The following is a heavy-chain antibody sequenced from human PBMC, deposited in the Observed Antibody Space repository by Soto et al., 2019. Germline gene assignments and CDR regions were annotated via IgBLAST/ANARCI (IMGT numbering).Heavy chain of an antibody. CDR3: AREGSGSSEPFDFDY. CDR2: IKQDGSEK. V-gene: IGHV3-7*03. D-gene: IGHD1-26*01. CDR1: GFTFSSYW. J-gene: IGHJ4*02. Sequence: SGGSLRLSCAASGFTFSSYWMSWVRQAPGKGLEWVANIKQDGSEKYYVDSVKGRFTISRDNAKNSLYLQMNSLRAEDTAVYYCAREGSGSSEPFDFDYWGQGTLVTVSS.